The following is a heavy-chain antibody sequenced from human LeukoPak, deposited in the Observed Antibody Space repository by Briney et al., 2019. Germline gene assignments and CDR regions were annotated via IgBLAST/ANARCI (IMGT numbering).Heavy chain of an antibody. CDR2: INHSGST. J-gene: IGHJ5*02. CDR1: GGSFSGYY. CDR3: ARGGRYCTNGVCLNWFDP. V-gene: IGHV4-34*01. D-gene: IGHD2-8*01. Sequence: PSETLSLTCAVYGGSFSGYYWSWIRQPPGKGLEWIGEINHSGSTNYNPSLKSRVTISVDTSKNQFSLKLSSVTAADTAVYYCARGGRYCTNGVCLNWFDPWGQGTLVTVSS.